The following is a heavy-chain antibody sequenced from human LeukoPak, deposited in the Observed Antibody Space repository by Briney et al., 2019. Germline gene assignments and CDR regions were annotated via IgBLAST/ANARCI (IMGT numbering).Heavy chain of an antibody. J-gene: IGHJ5*02. D-gene: IGHD3-3*01. Sequence: PSETLSLTCAVYGGSFSGYYWSWIRQPPGKGLEWIGEINHSGSTNYNPSLKSRVTISVDTSKNQFSLKLGSVTAADTAVYYCARRTAYYDFWSGYHNWFDPWGQGTLVTVSS. CDR2: INHSGST. CDR3: ARRTAYYDFWSGYHNWFDP. CDR1: GGSFSGYY. V-gene: IGHV4-34*01.